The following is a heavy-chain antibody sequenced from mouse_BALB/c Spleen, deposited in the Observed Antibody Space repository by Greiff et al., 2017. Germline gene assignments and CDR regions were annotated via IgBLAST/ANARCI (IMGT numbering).Heavy chain of an antibody. D-gene: IGHD2-4*01. CDR2: IDPSDSYT. Sequence: QVQLQQSGAELVKPGASVKLSCKASGYTFTSYWMHWVKQRPGQGLEWIGEIDPSDSYTNYNQKFKGKATLTVDKSSSTAYMQLSSLTSEDSAVYYCARGLRRGGYAMDYWGQGTSVTVSS. V-gene: IGHV1-69*02. CDR1: GYTFTSYW. J-gene: IGHJ4*01. CDR3: ARGLRRGGYAMDY.